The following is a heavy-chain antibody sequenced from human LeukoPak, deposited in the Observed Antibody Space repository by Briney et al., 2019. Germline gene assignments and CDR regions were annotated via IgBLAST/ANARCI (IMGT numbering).Heavy chain of an antibody. CDR2: LPPDELGI. Sequence: GGSLRLSCAASGFTFSSYAMSWVRQAPGMGLVWVSRLPPDELGIIYADSVKGRFTVSRDNAKNTVYLQMNNLRVDDTAMYYCVGTIASRGSEYWGQGALVTVSS. J-gene: IGHJ4*02. CDR1: GFTFSSYA. CDR3: VGTIASRGSEY. V-gene: IGHV3-74*01. D-gene: IGHD6-6*01.